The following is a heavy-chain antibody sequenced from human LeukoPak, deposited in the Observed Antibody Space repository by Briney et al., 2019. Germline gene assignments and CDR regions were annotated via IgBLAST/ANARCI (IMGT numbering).Heavy chain of an antibody. CDR2: INPNSGGT. V-gene: IGHV1-2*02. CDR1: GYTFTSYD. Sequence: ASVKVSCKASGYTFTSYDINWVRQATGQGLEWMGWINPNSGGTNYGQKFQGRVTMTRDTSISTAYMELSRLRSDDTAVYYCARDPVLRFLEWEEAFDIWGQGTMVTVSS. J-gene: IGHJ3*02. CDR3: ARDPVLRFLEWEEAFDI. D-gene: IGHD3-3*01.